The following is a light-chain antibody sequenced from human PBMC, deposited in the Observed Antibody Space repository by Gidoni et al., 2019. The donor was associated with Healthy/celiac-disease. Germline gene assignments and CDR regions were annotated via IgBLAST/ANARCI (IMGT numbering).Light chain of an antibody. Sequence: DIQLTQSPSFLSASVGDRVTITCRASQGISSYLAWYQQKPGKAPKLLIYAASTLQSGVPSRFSGSGSGTEFTLTISSLQPEDFATYYCQQLNSYPPFTVXPXTKVDIK. V-gene: IGKV1-9*01. CDR3: QQLNSYPPFT. CDR1: QGISSY. J-gene: IGKJ3*01. CDR2: AAS.